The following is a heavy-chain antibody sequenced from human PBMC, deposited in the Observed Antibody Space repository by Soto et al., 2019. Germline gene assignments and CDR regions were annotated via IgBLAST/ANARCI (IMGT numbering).Heavy chain of an antibody. CDR2: IYPGDSDT. CDR1: GYSFTSYW. J-gene: IGHJ4*02. Sequence: GASLKISCKGSGYSFTSYWIGWVRQMHGKGLEWMGIIYPGDSDTRYSPSFQGQVTISADKSISTAYLQWSSRKASDTAMDYCARHGPYSSSSESTDYWGQGTLVTVSS. D-gene: IGHD6-6*01. CDR3: ARHGPYSSSSESTDY. V-gene: IGHV5-51*01.